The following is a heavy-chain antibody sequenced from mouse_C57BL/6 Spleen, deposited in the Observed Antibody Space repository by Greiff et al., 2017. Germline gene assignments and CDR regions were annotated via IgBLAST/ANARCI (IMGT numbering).Heavy chain of an antibody. V-gene: IGHV1-74*01. Sequence: VQLQQPGAELVKPGASVKVSCKASGYTFTSYWMHWVKQRPGQGLEWIGRIHPSDSDTNYNQKFKGKATLTVDKSSSTAYMQLSSLTSEDSAVYYCEIWRIYYDYDGEFAYWGQGTLVTVSA. D-gene: IGHD2-4*01. CDR3: EIWRIYYDYDGEFAY. CDR1: GYTFTSYW. CDR2: IHPSDSDT. J-gene: IGHJ3*01.